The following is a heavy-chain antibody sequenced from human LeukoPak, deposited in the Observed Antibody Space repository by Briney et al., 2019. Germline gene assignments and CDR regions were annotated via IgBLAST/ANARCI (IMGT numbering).Heavy chain of an antibody. CDR2: IYPGDSNP. CDR3: VRHDKWPQYFFDY. J-gene: IGHJ4*02. CDR1: EYSFSSYW. D-gene: IGHD5-24*01. Sequence: GESLKISCKGSEYSFSSYWIAWVRQMPGKGLEWMGMIYPGDSNPRYGPSFQGQGTISADKSINTAYLQWSSLKASDTAIYYCVRHDKWPQYFFDYWGQGTLVTVSS. V-gene: IGHV5-51*01.